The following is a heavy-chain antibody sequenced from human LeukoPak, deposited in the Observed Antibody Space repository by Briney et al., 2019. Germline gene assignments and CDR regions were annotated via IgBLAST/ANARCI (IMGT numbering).Heavy chain of an antibody. CDR2: IYSGGST. D-gene: IGHD3-10*01. CDR3: ARVGGH. J-gene: IGHJ4*02. V-gene: IGHV3-53*01. Sequence: GGSLRLSCAASGFTFSGSAMHWVRQAPGKGLESVSVIYSGGSTYYADSVRGRFTISRDNSKNTLYLQMNSLRVEDTAVYYCARVGGHWGQGTLVTVSS. CDR1: GFTFSGSA.